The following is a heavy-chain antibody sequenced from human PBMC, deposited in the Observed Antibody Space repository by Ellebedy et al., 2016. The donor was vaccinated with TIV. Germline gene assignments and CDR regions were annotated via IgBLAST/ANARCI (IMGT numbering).Heavy chain of an antibody. D-gene: IGHD3-3*01. CDR1: GCTFSSYA. CDR3: ARGRASGQYYYYGMDV. Sequence: SVKVSXXASGCTFSSYAISWVRRAPRQGLEWMGGIIPIFGTANYAQKFQGRVTITADESTSTAYMELSSLRSEDTAVYYCARGRASGQYYYYGMDVWGQGTTVTVSS. J-gene: IGHJ6*02. V-gene: IGHV1-69*13. CDR2: IIPIFGTA.